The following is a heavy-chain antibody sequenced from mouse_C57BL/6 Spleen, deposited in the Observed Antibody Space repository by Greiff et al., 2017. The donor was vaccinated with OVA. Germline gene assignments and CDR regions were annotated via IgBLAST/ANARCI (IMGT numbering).Heavy chain of an antibody. D-gene: IGHD1-1*01. Sequence: EVKLQESGPELVKPGASVKISCKASGYSFTGYYMNWVKQSPEKSLEWIGEINPSTGGTTYNQKFKAKATLTVDKSSSTAYMQLKSLTSEDSAVYYCASLHYYGSSWDFDYWGQGTTLTVSS. J-gene: IGHJ2*01. CDR3: ASLHYYGSSWDFDY. V-gene: IGHV1-42*01. CDR2: INPSTGGT. CDR1: GYSFTGYY.